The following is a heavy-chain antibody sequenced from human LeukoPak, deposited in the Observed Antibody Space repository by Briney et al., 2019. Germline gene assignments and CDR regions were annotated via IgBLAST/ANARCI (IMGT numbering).Heavy chain of an antibody. J-gene: IGHJ4*02. CDR3: ATDRHGPDY. CDR1: GFTFSNYW. V-gene: IGHV3-7*01. CDR2: IEQDESEK. Sequence: GGSLRLSCAASGFTFSNYWMTWVRQAPGKGLEWVANIEQDESEKYYVDSVKGRFTISRDNAKNSLYLQMNSLRAEDTAVYYCATDRHGPDYWGQGTLVTVSS. D-gene: IGHD2-8*01.